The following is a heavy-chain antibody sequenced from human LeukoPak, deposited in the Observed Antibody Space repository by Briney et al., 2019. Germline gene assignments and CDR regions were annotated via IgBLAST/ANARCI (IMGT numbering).Heavy chain of an antibody. CDR3: ARHSGRRYFDY. CDR1: GGSISSGDYY. CDR2: IYYSGST. D-gene: IGHD6-25*01. Sequence: SETLSLICTVSGGSISSGDYYWSWIRQPPGKGLEWIGSIYYSGSTYYNPSLKSRVTISVDTSKNQFSLKLSSVTAADTAVYYCARHSGRRYFDYWGQGTLVTVSS. J-gene: IGHJ4*02. V-gene: IGHV4-39*01.